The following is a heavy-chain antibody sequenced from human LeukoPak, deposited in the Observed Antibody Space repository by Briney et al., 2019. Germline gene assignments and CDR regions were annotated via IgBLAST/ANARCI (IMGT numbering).Heavy chain of an antibody. V-gene: IGHV4-39*01. J-gene: IGHJ4*02. CDR3: ARILILSSGWTPFGY. CDR1: GGPISSTNYY. CDR2: IYYSGSS. Sequence: PSETLSLTCTVSGGPISSTNYYWGWIRQPPGKRPEWIGNIYYSGSSYYNPSLQSRGTMSVDSSKNQFSLRLSSVTAADTAVYYCARILILSSGWTPFGYWGQGALVTVSS. D-gene: IGHD6-19*01.